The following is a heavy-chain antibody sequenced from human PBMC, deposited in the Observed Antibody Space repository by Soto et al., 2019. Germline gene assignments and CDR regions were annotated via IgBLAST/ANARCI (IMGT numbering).Heavy chain of an antibody. CDR2: IYWDDDK. D-gene: IGHD3-10*01. V-gene: IGHV2-5*02. CDR3: AHIKAIYGSGSSPFDY. J-gene: IGHJ4*02. Sequence: QITLKESGPTLVKPTQTLTLTCTFSGVSLSPIGVGVGWIRQPPGKALEWLALIYWDDDKRYSPSLKSRLTFTNDTSKNQVVLTMTTMDPVDTATYYCAHIKAIYGSGSSPFDYWGQGTLVTVSS. CDR1: GVSLSPIGVG.